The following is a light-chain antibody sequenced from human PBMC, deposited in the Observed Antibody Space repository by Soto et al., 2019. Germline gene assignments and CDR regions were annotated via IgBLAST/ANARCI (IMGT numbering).Light chain of an antibody. J-gene: IGKJ2*01. CDR1: QTIHNF. CDR3: QESFSPLYT. Sequence: DIPLTQSPSSLSASVGDRVTITCRASQTIHNFLNWYQQTPGKAPKLLIYAASNLRGGVPSRFSGGGSGTDFTLTINSLQPEDFATYYCQESFSPLYTFGRGTMLDI. CDR2: AAS. V-gene: IGKV1-39*01.